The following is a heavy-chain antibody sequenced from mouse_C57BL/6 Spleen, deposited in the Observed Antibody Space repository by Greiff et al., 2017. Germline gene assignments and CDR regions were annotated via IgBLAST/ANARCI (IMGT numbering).Heavy chain of an antibody. CDR3: ARIGTTVVASDC. V-gene: IGHV1-80*01. Sequence: QVQLQQSGAELVKPGASVKISCKASGYAFSSYWMNWVKQRPGKGLEWIGQIYPGDGDTNYNGKFKGKATLTADKSSSTASMQLSSLTSEDSAVYFCARIGTTVVASDCWGQGTTLTVAS. CDR1: GYAFSSYW. CDR2: IYPGDGDT. D-gene: IGHD1-1*01. J-gene: IGHJ2*01.